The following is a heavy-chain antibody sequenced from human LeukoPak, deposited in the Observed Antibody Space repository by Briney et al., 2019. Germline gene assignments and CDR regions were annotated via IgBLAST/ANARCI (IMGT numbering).Heavy chain of an antibody. J-gene: IGHJ4*02. V-gene: IGHV3-21*01. Sequence: PGRSLRLSCVASGFTFSSYSMNWVRPVPGKGLEWVSIISSNNLCIYYADSVKGRFTISRDNAKNCLFLQMNSLRAEDAAVYYCARVGLEAAGADYWGQGTLVTVSS. CDR2: ISSNNLCI. CDR1: GFTFSSYS. D-gene: IGHD6-13*01. CDR3: ARVGLEAAGADY.